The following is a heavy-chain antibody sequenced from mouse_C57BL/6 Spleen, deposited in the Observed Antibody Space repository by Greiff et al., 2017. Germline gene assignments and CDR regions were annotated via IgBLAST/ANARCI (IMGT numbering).Heavy chain of an antibody. Sequence: EVQLQQSGPELVKPGASVKISCKASGYSFTGYYMNWVKQSPEKSLEWIGEINPSTGGTTYNQKFKAKATLTVDKSSSTAYMQLKSLTSEDSAVYYCASRDYYGSSYGDYWGQGTTLTVSS. CDR3: ASRDYYGSSYGDY. V-gene: IGHV1-42*01. J-gene: IGHJ2*01. CDR2: INPSTGGT. CDR1: GYSFTGYY. D-gene: IGHD1-1*01.